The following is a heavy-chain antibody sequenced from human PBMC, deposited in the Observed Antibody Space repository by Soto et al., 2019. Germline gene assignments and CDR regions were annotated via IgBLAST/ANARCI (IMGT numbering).Heavy chain of an antibody. CDR1: GGSFSGYY. Sequence: PSETLSLTCAVYGGSFSGYYWSWIRQPPGKGLEWIGEINHSGSTNYNPSLKSRVTISVDTSKNQFSLKLSSVTAADTAVYYCARGREKVRGVIISRYYYYGMDVWGQGTTVTVS. J-gene: IGHJ6*02. D-gene: IGHD3-10*01. CDR3: ARGREKVRGVIISRYYYYGMDV. CDR2: INHSGST. V-gene: IGHV4-34*01.